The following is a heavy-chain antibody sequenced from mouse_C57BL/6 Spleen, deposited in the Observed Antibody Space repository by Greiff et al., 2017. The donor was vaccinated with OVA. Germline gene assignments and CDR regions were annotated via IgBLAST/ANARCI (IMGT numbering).Heavy chain of an antibody. CDR3: ARDRDYGSSQFAY. V-gene: IGHV5-4*01. Sequence: EVHLVESGAGLVKPGGSLKLSCAASGFTFSSYAMSWVRQTPEKRLEWVATISAGGSYTYYPDNVKGRFTISRDNAKNTLYLQMSHLKSEDTAMYYCARDRDYGSSQFAYWGQGTLVTVSA. J-gene: IGHJ3*01. CDR1: GFTFSSYA. D-gene: IGHD1-1*01. CDR2: ISAGGSYT.